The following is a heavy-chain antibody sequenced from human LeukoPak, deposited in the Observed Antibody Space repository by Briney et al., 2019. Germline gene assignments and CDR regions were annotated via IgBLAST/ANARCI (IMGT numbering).Heavy chain of an antibody. CDR1: GVPFSNYY. D-gene: IGHD6-19*01. CDR3: TRAVAGHPD. CDR2: INHSGYT. J-gene: IGHJ4*02. Sequence: SETLLLSFAVSGVPFSNYYWSWVRQSPRQGLEWIGEINHSGYTNYNPSLKSRVTMSIDTSKNQFSLKLTSVTAADTGVYYCTRAVAGHPDWGQGTLVTVSS. V-gene: IGHV4-34*01.